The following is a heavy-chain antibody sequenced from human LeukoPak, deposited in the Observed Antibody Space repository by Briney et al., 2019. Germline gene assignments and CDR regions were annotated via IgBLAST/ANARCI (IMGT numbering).Heavy chain of an antibody. V-gene: IGHV4-59*12. CDR1: GXSISSYY. D-gene: IGHD4/OR15-4a*01. J-gene: IGHJ4*02. CDR3: ARALNPLTGTYYFDY. Sequence: SETLSLTCTVSGXSISSYYWSWIRQPPGKGLEWIGYISYIGSTDYSPSLKSRVTMSVDTSKNQFSPNLISVTAADTAVYYCARALNPLTGTYYFDYWGQGTLVTVSS. CDR2: ISYIGST.